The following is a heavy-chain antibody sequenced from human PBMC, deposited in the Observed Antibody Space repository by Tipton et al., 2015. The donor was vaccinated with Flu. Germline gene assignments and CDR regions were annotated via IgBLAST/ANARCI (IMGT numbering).Heavy chain of an antibody. V-gene: IGHV4-61*02. CDR2: IYAGEST. Sequence: TLSLTCTVSGGSVSSGSHFWSWLRQPAGKGLEWIGRIYAGESTNYNPSLKSRVTMSVDTSKINFSLRLTSVTAADTAVYYCARRDYSNYVSEPKNWFDPWGQGILVTVSS. J-gene: IGHJ5*02. CDR1: GGSVSSGSHF. D-gene: IGHD4-11*01. CDR3: ARRDYSNYVSEPKNWFDP.